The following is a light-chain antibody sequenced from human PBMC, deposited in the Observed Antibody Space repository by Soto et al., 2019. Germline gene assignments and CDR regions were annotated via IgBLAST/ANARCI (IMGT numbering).Light chain of an antibody. CDR1: QSVSSN. CDR3: QQSTNWPLT. V-gene: IGKV3-15*01. Sequence: EIGLTQSPSTLSVSPGERATLSCRASQSVSSNLAWYQQKPGHPPTHLIDDTSTRAAAIPGRFSGSGSGSELPLTISSPLSEDTATKYCQQSTNWPLTFGGRTQVQIK. CDR2: DTS. J-gene: IGKJ4*02.